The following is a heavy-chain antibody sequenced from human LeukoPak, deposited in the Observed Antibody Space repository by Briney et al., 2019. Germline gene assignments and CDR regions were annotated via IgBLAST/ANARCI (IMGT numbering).Heavy chain of an antibody. CDR2: IYYSGST. V-gene: IGHV4-59*11. D-gene: IGHD6-13*01. CDR1: GGSISSHY. CDR3: GRSFRTAGIHYYYMDV. J-gene: IGHJ6*03. Sequence: SETLSLTCTVSGGSISSHYLSWIRQPPGKGLEWIWYIYYSGSTNYNPSLKSRVTMSVDTSKNQFSLKLTSVTAADTAVYYCGRSFRTAGIHYYYMDVWGKGTTVTVSS.